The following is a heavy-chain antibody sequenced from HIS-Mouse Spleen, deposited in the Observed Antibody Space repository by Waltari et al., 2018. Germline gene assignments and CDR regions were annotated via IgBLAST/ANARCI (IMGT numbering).Heavy chain of an antibody. J-gene: IGHJ2*01. CDR1: GGSLSSSSYY. CDR3: AREIPYSSSWYDWYFDL. Sequence: QLQLQESGPGLVKPSETLSLTYTVSGGSLSSSSYYLGLIRKHPGKGLWWIGGFYYSWSNDYNPSLKSRVTISVGTSKTHFSLKLISVTSAYTAVYYCAREIPYSSSWYDWYFDLWGRGTLVTVSS. D-gene: IGHD6-13*01. V-gene: IGHV4-39*07. CDR2: FYYSWSN.